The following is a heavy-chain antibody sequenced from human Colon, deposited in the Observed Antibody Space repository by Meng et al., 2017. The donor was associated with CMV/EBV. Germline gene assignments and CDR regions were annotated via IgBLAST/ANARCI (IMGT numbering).Heavy chain of an antibody. Sequence: VQVVQSGAEVKKPGASVKVSCKTSGYTFSDYHIHWVRKAPGQGLEWMGWINSNSGATDYAQKFQGRFTMTRDTSISTVYMELSSLRSDDTAVYYCARDPSGSRVPFDYWGQGSLVTVSS. J-gene: IGHJ4*02. CDR1: GYTFSDYH. V-gene: IGHV1-2*02. D-gene: IGHD1-26*01. CDR2: INSNSGAT. CDR3: ARDPSGSRVPFDY.